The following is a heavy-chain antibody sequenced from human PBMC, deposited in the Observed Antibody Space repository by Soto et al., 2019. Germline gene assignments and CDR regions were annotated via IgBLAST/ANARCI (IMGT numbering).Heavy chain of an antibody. CDR2: VHHSWGS. V-gene: IGHV4-59*08. CDR3: ARQRFGPLHGLVDV. Sequence: QVQLQESGPGLVKPSETLSLSCTVSGGSISSYYWSWFRQSPGKRMEWIGYVHHSWGSSYNPSLQSRVAISLDTSKGQFSLKVTSVAATDTAVYYCARQRFGPLHGLVDVWGQGTTVTVSS. CDR1: GGSISSYY. J-gene: IGHJ6*02. D-gene: IGHD3-10*01.